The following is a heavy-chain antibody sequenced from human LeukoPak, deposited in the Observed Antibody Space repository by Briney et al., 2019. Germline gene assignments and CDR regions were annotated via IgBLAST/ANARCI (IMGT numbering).Heavy chain of an antibody. V-gene: IGHV7-4-1*02. CDR1: GYTLTIDG. J-gene: IGHJ4*02. D-gene: IGHD2-2*01. CDR2: INTNTGNP. Sequence: GASVKVSCKASGYTLTIDGMNWVRQAPGQGLQWMGWINTNTGNPTYAQGFTGRFVFSLDTTVSTAYLQISSLKAEDTAVYYCARALPGCYSTNCYGLDYWGQGTLVTVSS. CDR3: ARALPGCYSTNCYGLDY.